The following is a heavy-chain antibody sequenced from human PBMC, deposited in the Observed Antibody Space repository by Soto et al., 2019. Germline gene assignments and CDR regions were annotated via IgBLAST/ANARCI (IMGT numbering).Heavy chain of an antibody. CDR2: ISSNGGST. CDR3: ARDPGRGYSGYDYLPPVNWFDP. V-gene: IGHV3-64*01. J-gene: IGHJ5*02. CDR1: GFTFSSYA. Sequence: PGGSLRLSCAASGFTFSSYAMHWVRQAPGKGLEYVSAISSNGGSTYYANSVKGRFTISRDNSKNTLYLQMGSLRAEDMAVYYCARDPGRGYSGYDYLPPVNWFDPWGQGTLVTVSS. D-gene: IGHD5-12*01.